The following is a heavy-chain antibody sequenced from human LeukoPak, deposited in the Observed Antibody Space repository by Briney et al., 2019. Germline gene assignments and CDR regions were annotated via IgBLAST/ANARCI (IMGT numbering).Heavy chain of an antibody. D-gene: IGHD5-12*01. CDR3: ARGVWRQEWLRLAFDY. CDR1: GGSISSSTW. V-gene: IGHV4-4*02. CDR2: IHHSGTT. J-gene: IGHJ4*02. Sequence: SETLSLTCTVSGGSISSSTWWSWVRQPPGKGLECIGEIHHSGTTNYNPSLKSRVTISIDTSKNQFSLKLSSVTAADTAVYYCARGVWRQEWLRLAFDYWGQGTLVTVSS.